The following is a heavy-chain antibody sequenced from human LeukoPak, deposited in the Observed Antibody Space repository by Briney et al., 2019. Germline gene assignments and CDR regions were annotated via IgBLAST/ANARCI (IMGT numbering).Heavy chain of an antibody. CDR1: GFTFSSYS. V-gene: IGHV3-21*01. CDR3: ARNLGLYDSSGYYD. D-gene: IGHD3-22*01. Sequence: GGSLRLSCAASGFTFSSYSMNWVRQAPGKGLEWVSSISSSSSYIYYADSVKGRFTISRDNAKNSLYLQMNSLRAEDTAVYYCARNLGLYDSSGYYDWGQGTLVTVSS. J-gene: IGHJ4*02. CDR2: ISSSSSYI.